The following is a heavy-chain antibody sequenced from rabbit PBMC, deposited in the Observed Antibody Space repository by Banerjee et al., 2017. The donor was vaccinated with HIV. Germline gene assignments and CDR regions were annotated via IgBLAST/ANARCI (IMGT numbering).Heavy chain of an antibody. CDR2: INAGSSGTT. J-gene: IGHJ4*01. CDR3: ASGVAGDGGYGYPYFKF. CDR1: GFDFSSNT. V-gene: IGHV1S45*01. D-gene: IGHD6-1*01. Sequence: QEQLVESGGGLVQPEGSLTLTCKASGFDFSSNTMCWVRQAPGKGPEWIACINAGSSGTTYYASWAKGRFTISKTSSTTVTLQMTSLTAADTATYFCASGVAGDGGYGYPYFKFWGPGTLVTVS.